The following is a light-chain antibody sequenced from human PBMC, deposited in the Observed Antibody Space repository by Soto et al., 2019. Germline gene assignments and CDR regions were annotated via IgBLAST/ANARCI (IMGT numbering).Light chain of an antibody. V-gene: IGKV3-11*01. Sequence: EIVLTHSPASGSWSPMEIGTAACMASQSVSSYLAWYQQKPGKAPRLLIYDASNRATGIPARFSGSGSGTDFTLTISGLQAQDFAVYYCQQYNNWPITFGQGTRLEI. CDR3: QQYNNWPIT. CDR1: QSVSSY. J-gene: IGKJ5*01. CDR2: DAS.